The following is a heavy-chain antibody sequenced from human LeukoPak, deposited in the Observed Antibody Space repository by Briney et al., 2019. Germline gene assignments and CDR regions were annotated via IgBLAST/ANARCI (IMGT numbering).Heavy chain of an antibody. CDR3: AGYTSGWAFDF. V-gene: IGHV4-34*01. J-gene: IGHJ4*02. Sequence: SETLSLTCAVYGGSFSGYYWSWIRQPPGKGLEWIGEIHHSGSTNYNPSLKSRFTISVDTSKNQFSLKMYSVTAADTAVYYCAGYTSGWAFDFWGQGALVTVSS. CDR1: GGSFSGYY. CDR2: IHHSGST. D-gene: IGHD6-19*01.